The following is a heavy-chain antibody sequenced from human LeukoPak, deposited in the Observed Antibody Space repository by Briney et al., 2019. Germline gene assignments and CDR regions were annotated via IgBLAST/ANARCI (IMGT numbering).Heavy chain of an antibody. V-gene: IGHV3-33*06. CDR1: GFTFSSYG. J-gene: IGHJ4*02. CDR3: AKDLGYCGGDCYSFIDY. D-gene: IGHD2-21*02. Sequence: PGRSLRLSCAASGFTFSSYGMHWVRQAPGKGLEWVAVIWYDGSNKYYADSVKGRFTISRDNSKNTLYLQVNSLRAEDTAVYYCAKDLGYCGGDCYSFIDYWGQGTLVTVSS. CDR2: IWYDGSNK.